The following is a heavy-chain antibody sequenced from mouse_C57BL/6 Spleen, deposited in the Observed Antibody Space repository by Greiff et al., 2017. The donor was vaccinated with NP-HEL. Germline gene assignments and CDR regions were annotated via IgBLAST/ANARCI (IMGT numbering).Heavy chain of an antibody. J-gene: IGHJ2*01. CDR3: ARRHYDYDGFDY. CDR1: GYTFTSYT. Sequence: QVQLKESGAELARPGASVKMSCKASGYTFTSYTMHWVKQRPGQGLEWIGYINPSSGYTKYNQKFKDKATLTADKSSSTAYMQLSSLTSEDSAVYYCARRHYDYDGFDYWGQGTTLTVSS. V-gene: IGHV1-4*01. CDR2: INPSSGYT. D-gene: IGHD2-4*01.